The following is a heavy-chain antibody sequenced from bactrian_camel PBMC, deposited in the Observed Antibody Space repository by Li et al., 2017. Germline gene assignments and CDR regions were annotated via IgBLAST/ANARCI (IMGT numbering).Heavy chain of an antibody. Sequence: HVQLVESGGGSVQAGGSLRLSCAQSGGFFGGVCMAWFRQTPGKEREEVATISSPGHTTYSDPVQGRFTISRDNVKDTLYLQMNNLQPEDTAMYYCAAHTVAYCDPDIAFTIWGQGTQVTVS. V-gene: IGHV3S53*01. D-gene: IGHD4*01. CDR3: AAHTVAYCDPDIAFTI. CDR2: ISSPGHT. CDR1: GGFFGGVC. J-gene: IGHJ4*01.